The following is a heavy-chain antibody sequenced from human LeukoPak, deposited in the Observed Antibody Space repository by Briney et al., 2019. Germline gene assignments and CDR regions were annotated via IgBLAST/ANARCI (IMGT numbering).Heavy chain of an antibody. CDR2: IYYSGST. J-gene: IGHJ6*03. CDR1: GGSISSYY. V-gene: IGHV4-59*01. D-gene: IGHD6-6*01. Sequence: SETLSLTCTVSGGSISSYYWSWIRQPPGKGLEWIGYIYYSGSTNYNPSLKSRVTISVDTSKNQFSLKLSSVTAADTAVDYCAREEYSSSTGGVYYYYYMDVWGKGTTVTVSS. CDR3: AREEYSSSTGGVYYYYYMDV.